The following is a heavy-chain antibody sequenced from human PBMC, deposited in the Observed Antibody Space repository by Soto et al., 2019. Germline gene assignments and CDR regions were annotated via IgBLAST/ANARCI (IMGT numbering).Heavy chain of an antibody. D-gene: IGHD6-6*01. J-gene: IGHJ6*02. CDR3: ARGPYSSSDHSYYYAMDV. V-gene: IGHV3-33*01. Sequence: GGSLRLSCAASGFAFSSYGMHWVRQAPGKGLEWVAVIWFDGSNKYYADSVKGRFIISRDNSKNTLYLQMNSLRAEDTAVYYCARGPYSSSDHSYYYAMDVWGQGTTVTVSS. CDR1: GFAFSSYG. CDR2: IWFDGSNK.